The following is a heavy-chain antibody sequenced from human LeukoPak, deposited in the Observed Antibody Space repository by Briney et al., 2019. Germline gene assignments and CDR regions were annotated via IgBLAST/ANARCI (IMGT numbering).Heavy chain of an antibody. V-gene: IGHV1-18*01. CDR3: ARPINYYDSSGYYEHYFDY. J-gene: IGHJ4*02. CDR1: GYTFISYG. Sequence: ASGKVSCKASGYTFISYGISWVRQAPGQGLEWMGWISAYNGNTNYAQKLQGRVTMTTDTSTSTAYMELRSLRSDDTAVYYCARPINYYDSSGYYEHYFDYWGQGTLVTVSS. D-gene: IGHD3-22*01. CDR2: ISAYNGNT.